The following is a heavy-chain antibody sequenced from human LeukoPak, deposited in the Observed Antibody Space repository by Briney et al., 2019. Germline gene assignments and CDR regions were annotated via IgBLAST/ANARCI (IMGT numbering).Heavy chain of an antibody. J-gene: IGHJ5*02. Sequence: ASVKVSCRASGFTFTSYDINWVRQASGQGLEWMGWMNPNNGNTGYAQKFQGRVTMTRDTSISTAYMELRGLRSEDTAVYYCVRDGEGVAISVNYWFDPWGQGTLVTVSS. CDR1: GFTFTSYD. CDR3: VRDGEGVAISVNYWFDP. CDR2: MNPNNGNT. D-gene: IGHD3-10*01. V-gene: IGHV1-8*01.